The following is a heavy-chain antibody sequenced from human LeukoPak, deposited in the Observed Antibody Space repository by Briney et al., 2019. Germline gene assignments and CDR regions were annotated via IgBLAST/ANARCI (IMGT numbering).Heavy chain of an antibody. D-gene: IGHD3-10*01. V-gene: IGHV3-48*03. J-gene: IGHJ4*02. Sequence: GGSLRLSCAASGFTFSSYEMNWVRQAPGKGLEWVSYISSSGSTIYYADSVKRRFTISRDNAKNSLYLQMNSLRAEDTAVYYCAREAYGRGHRLGPADYWGLGTLVTVSS. CDR3: AREAYGRGHRLGPADY. CDR1: GFTFSSYE. CDR2: ISSSGSTI.